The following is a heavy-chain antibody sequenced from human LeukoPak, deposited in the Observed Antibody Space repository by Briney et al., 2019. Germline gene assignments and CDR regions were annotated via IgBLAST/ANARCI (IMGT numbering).Heavy chain of an antibody. V-gene: IGHV4-39*01. CDR3: ARQPGYYDSSGYYPLPYYYGMDV. CDR2: IYYSGST. J-gene: IGHJ6*02. D-gene: IGHD3-22*01. CDR1: GGSISSSSYY. Sequence: SETLSPTCTVSGGSISSSSYYWGWIRQPPGKGLEWIGSIYYSGSTYYNPSLKSRVTISVDTSKNQFSLKLSSVTAADTAVYYCARQPGYYDSSGYYPLPYYYGMDVWGQGTTVTVSS.